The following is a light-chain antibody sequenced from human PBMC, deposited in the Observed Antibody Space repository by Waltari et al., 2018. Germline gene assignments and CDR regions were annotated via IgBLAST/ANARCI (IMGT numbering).Light chain of an antibody. J-gene: IGKJ3*01. CDR3: QQYGSSPTT. Sequence: EIVLTKSPGTLSLSQGERATTTCRASQSVSSSYLAWYQQKPGQAPRLLIYGASSRATGIPDRFSGSGSGTDFTLTISRLEPEDFAVYYCQQYGSSPTTFGPGTKVDIK. CDR1: QSVSSSY. V-gene: IGKV3-20*01. CDR2: GAS.